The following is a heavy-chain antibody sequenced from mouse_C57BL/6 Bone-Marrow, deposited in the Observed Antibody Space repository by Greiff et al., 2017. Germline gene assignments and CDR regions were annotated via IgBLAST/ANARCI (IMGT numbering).Heavy chain of an antibody. D-gene: IGHD1-1*01. CDR3: ARAERVYGSTWYFDV. CDR2: ISDGGSYT. CDR1: GFTFSSYA. J-gene: IGHJ1*03. Sequence: EVKVVESGGGLVKPGGSLKLSCAASGFTFSSYAMSWVRQTPEKRLEWVATISDGGSYTYYPDNVKGRFTISRDNAKNNLYLQMSHLKSEDTAMYYCARAERVYGSTWYFDVWGTGTTVTVSS. V-gene: IGHV5-4*03.